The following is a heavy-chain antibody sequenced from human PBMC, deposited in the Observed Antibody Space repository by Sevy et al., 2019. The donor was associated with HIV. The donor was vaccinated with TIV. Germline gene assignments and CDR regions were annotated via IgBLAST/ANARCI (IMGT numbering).Heavy chain of an antibody. V-gene: IGHV4-30-2*01. CDR1: GVSISSGAYS. J-gene: IGHJ3*02. D-gene: IGHD4-17*01. CDR3: TRDGGTMTTPGSFDI. Sequence: SETLSLTCAVSGVSISSGAYSWNWIRQPPGKGLEWIGYIYHTGNTYYNPSLKSRITISLDRSKNQFSLRLSSVNAADTAVYFCTRDGGTMTTPGSFDIWGQGTMVTVSS. CDR2: IYHTGNT.